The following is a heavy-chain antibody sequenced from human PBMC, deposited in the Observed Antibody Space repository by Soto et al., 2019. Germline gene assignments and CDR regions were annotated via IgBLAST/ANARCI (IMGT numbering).Heavy chain of an antibody. CDR2: INPKSGGT. V-gene: IGHV1-2*04. Sequence: GASVKVSCKASGCSFSDYHIQWVRQAPGQGLEWLGRINPKSGGTSSAQKFQGWVTMTRDTSISTAYMELTRLRSDDTAVYFCARGHSTDCSNGVCSFFYNHEMDVWGQGTTVTVSS. CDR3: ARGHSTDCSNGVCSFFYNHEMDV. D-gene: IGHD2-8*01. J-gene: IGHJ6*02. CDR1: GCSFSDYH.